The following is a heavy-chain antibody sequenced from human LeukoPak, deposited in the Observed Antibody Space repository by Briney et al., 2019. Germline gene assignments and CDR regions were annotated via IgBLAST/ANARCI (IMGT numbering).Heavy chain of an antibody. CDR2: ISGSGGST. Sequence: PGGSLRLSCAASGFTFSSYAMSWVRQAPGKGLEWVSAISGSGGSTYYADSVKGRFTISRDNSKNTLYLQMNSLRAEDTAVYYCANRAGYSSGWSTHDYWGQGTLVTVSS. D-gene: IGHD6-19*01. CDR1: GFTFSSYA. V-gene: IGHV3-23*01. CDR3: ANRAGYSSGWSTHDY. J-gene: IGHJ4*02.